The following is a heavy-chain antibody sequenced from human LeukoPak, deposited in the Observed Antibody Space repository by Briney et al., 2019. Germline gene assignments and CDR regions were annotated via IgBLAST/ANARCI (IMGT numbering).Heavy chain of an antibody. Sequence: SETLSLTCTVSGGSISSYYWSWIRQPPGKGLEWIGYIYCSGSTNYNPSLKSRVTISVDTSKNQFSLKLSSVTAADTAVYYCARESRGDTSSDISWSGVPTFDYWGQGTLVTVSS. CDR3: ARESRGDTSSDISWSGVPTFDY. J-gene: IGHJ4*02. V-gene: IGHV4-59*01. CDR1: GGSISSYY. D-gene: IGHD6-13*01. CDR2: IYCSGST.